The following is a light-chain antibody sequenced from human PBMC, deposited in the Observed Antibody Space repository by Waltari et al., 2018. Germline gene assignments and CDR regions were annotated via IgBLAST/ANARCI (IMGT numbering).Light chain of an antibody. CDR1: QSVSSN. CDR3: QQYNKWPRT. J-gene: IGKJ1*01. CDR2: GAS. Sequence: EIVMTQSPATLSVSPGERDTLSCRASQSVSSNLAWYQQKLGQAPRLLIYGASTRATGTPVRFSGSGSGTEFTLTISSLQSEDFAVYYCQQYNKWPRTFGQGTKVEIK. V-gene: IGKV3-15*01.